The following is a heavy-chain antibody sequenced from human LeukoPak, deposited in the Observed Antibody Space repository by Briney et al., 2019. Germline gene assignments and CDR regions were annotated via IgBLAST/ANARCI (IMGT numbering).Heavy chain of an antibody. D-gene: IGHD4-17*01. CDR3: AKVRVGDLRYYFDY. J-gene: IGHJ4*02. CDR1: TFNFSDYG. Sequence: GSLRLSCGDSTFNFSDYGMHWVRQAPGKGLEWLALISYDGRTKFYADSLKGRFTISRDNSKNTLYLQMNSLRAEDTAVYYCAKVRVGDLRYYFDYWGQGTLVTVSS. V-gene: IGHV3-30*18. CDR2: ISYDGRTK.